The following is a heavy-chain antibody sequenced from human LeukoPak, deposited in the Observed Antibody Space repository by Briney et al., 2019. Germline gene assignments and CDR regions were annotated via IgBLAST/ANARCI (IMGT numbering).Heavy chain of an antibody. J-gene: IGHJ3*02. D-gene: IGHD5-18*01. V-gene: IGHV1-69*05. Sequence: SVKVSCKASGGTFSSYAISWVRQAPGQGLEWMGRIIPIFGAANYAQKFQGRVTITTDESTSTAYMELSSLRSEDTAVYYCAREYSYGPSDAFDIWGQGTMVTVSS. CDR2: IIPIFGAA. CDR3: AREYSYGPSDAFDI. CDR1: GGTFSSYA.